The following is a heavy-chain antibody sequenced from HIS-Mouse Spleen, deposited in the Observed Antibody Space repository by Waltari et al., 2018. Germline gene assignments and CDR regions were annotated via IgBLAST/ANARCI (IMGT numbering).Heavy chain of an antibody. CDR2: IYYSGGT. CDR1: GGSISSSSYY. V-gene: IGHV4-39*07. J-gene: IGHJ3*02. Sequence: QLQLQESGPGLVKPSETLSLTCTVSGGSISSSSYYWGWIRQPPGKGLEWIGRIYYSGGTYYNRSLKSRVTISVDTAKNQFSLKLSSVTAADTAVYYCARDGYSGYGHDAFDIWGQGTMVTVSS. D-gene: IGHD5-12*01. CDR3: ARDGYSGYGHDAFDI.